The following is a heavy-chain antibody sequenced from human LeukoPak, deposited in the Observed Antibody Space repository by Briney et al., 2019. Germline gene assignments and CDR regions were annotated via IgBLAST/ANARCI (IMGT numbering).Heavy chain of an antibody. CDR3: AREVWSPGVVPAAIYYYYYGMDV. D-gene: IGHD2-2*01. CDR2: IIPIFGTA. V-gene: IGHV1-69*01. Sequence: SVKVSCKASGGTFSSYAISWVRQAPGQGLEWMGGIIPIFGTADYAQKFQGRVTITADESTSTAYMELSSLRSEDTAVYYCAREVWSPGVVPAAIYYYYYGMDVWGQGTTVTVS. J-gene: IGHJ6*02. CDR1: GGTFSSYA.